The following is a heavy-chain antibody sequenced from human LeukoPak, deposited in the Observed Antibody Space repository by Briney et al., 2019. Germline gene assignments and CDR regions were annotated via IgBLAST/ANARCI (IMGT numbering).Heavy chain of an antibody. CDR3: AKIPSATESFDY. V-gene: IGHV3-30-3*01. CDR1: GFTFSSYA. Sequence: GGSLRLSCAASGFTFSSYAMHWVRQAPGKGLEWVAVISYDGSNKYYADSVKGRFTISRDNAKNTLYLQMDSLRAEDTAIYYCAKIPSATESFDYWGQGTLVTVSS. J-gene: IGHJ4*02. CDR2: ISYDGSNK. D-gene: IGHD5-12*01.